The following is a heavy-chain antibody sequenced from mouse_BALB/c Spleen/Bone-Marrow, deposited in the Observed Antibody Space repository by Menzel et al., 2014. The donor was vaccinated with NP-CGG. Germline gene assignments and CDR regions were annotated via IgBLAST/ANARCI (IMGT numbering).Heavy chain of an antibody. J-gene: IGHJ4*01. V-gene: IGHV14-3*02. CDR1: GFNIKETY. CDR2: IDPANGNT. D-gene: IGHD4-1*01. Sequence: VQLQQSGAELVKPGASVKLSCTASGFNIKETYMHWVKQRPEQGLEWIGRIDPANGNTKYDPKFQGKATITADTSSNTAYLQRSSLTSEDTAVYYCARWEYYAMDYWGQGTSVTVSS. CDR3: ARWEYYAMDY.